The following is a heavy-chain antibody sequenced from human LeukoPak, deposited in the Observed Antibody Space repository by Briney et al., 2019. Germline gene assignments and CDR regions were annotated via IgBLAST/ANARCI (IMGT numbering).Heavy chain of an antibody. CDR3: ARVRYDFWSGYYSYGAFDI. J-gene: IGHJ3*02. CDR1: GVSISSYY. Sequence: SETLSLTCTVSGVSISSYYWSWIRQPPGKGLEWIGYIYCSGSTNYNPSLKSRVTISVDTSKNQFSLKLSSVTAADTAVYYCARVRYDFWSGYYSYGAFDIWGQGTMVTVSS. CDR2: IYCSGST. V-gene: IGHV4-59*01. D-gene: IGHD3-3*01.